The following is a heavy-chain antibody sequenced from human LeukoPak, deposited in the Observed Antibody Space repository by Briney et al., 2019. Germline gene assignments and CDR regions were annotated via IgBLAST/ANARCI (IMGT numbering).Heavy chain of an antibody. Sequence: GGSLRLSCAASGFTFSSFWMSWVRQAPGKGLEWVANIKQDGSDKYYVDSVKGRFTTSRDNAQNSLYLQMNSLRAEDTAMYYCAKGLVAAGKVSDSWGQGTLVTVSS. J-gene: IGHJ4*02. D-gene: IGHD2-2*01. CDR3: AKGLVAAGKVSDS. CDR2: IKQDGSDK. V-gene: IGHV3-7*05. CDR1: GFTFSSFW.